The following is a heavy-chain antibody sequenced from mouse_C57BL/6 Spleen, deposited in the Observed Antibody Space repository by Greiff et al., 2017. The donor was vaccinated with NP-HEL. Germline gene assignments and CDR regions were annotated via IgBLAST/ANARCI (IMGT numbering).Heavy chain of an antibody. V-gene: IGHV1-50*01. J-gene: IGHJ4*01. D-gene: IGHD2-3*01. CDR3: ARAPDGYHAMDY. Sequence: QVQLQQPGAELVKPGASVKLSCKASGYTFTSYWMQWVKQRPGQGLEWIGEIDPSDSYTNYNQKFKGKATLTVDTSSSTAYMQLSSLTSEDSAVYYCARAPDGYHAMDYWGQGTSVTVSS. CDR2: IDPSDSYT. CDR1: GYTFTSYW.